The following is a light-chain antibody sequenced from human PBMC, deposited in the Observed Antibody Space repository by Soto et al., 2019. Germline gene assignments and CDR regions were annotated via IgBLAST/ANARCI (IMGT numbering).Light chain of an antibody. J-gene: IGKJ5*01. CDR3: QQRSNWPQIT. CDR2: DAS. Sequence: EIAFTQSPATMSLSPGERATLSCRASQSVSSNLAWYQQKPGQAPRLLIYDASTRATGIPARFSGSGSGTDFTLTISSLEPEDFAVYYCQQRSNWPQITFGQGTRLEIK. V-gene: IGKV3-11*01. CDR1: QSVSSN.